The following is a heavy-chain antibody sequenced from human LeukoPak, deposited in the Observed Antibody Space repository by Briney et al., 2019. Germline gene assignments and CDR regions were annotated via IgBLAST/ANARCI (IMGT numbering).Heavy chain of an antibody. V-gene: IGHV4-39*01. J-gene: IGHJ4*02. CDR2: IYYSGST. CDR3: ARHRTLYYDSSGRRGGHFDY. D-gene: IGHD3-22*01. CDR1: GGSISSSSYY. Sequence: SETPSLTCTVSGGSISSSSYYWGWIRQPPGKGLEWIGSIYYSGSTYYNPSLKSRVTISVDTSKNQFSLKLSSVTAADTAVYYCARHRTLYYDSSGRRGGHFDYWGQGTLVTVSS.